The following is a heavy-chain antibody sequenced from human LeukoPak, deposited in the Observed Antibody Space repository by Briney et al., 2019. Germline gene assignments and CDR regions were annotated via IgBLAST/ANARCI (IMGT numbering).Heavy chain of an antibody. CDR3: ARGTEEYSSSLFYY. CDR2: ITPIFGTA. Sequence: SVKVSCKASGGTFSSYAISWVRQAPGQGLEWMGGITPIFGTANYAQKFQGRVTITADESTSTAYMELSSLRSEDTAVYYCARGTEEYSSSLFYYWGQGTLVTVCS. J-gene: IGHJ4*02. V-gene: IGHV1-69*13. CDR1: GGTFSSYA. D-gene: IGHD6-6*01.